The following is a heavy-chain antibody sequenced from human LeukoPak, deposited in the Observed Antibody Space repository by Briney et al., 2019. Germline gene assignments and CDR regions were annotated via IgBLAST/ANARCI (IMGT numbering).Heavy chain of an antibody. J-gene: IGHJ4*02. CDR1: GFTFSSYS. D-gene: IGHD3-22*01. V-gene: IGHV3-21*01. CDR3: AKVGYYYDSSGYYYFDY. CDR2: ISSSSSSYI. Sequence: GGSLRLSCAASGFTFSSYSMNWVRQAPGKGLEWVSSISSSSSSYIYYADSVKGRFTISRDNAKNSLYLQMNSLRAEDTAVYYCAKVGYYYDSSGYYYFDYWGQGTLVTVSS.